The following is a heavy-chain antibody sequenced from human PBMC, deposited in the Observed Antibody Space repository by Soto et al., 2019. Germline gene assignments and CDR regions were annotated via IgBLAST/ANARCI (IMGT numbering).Heavy chain of an antibody. J-gene: IGHJ3*02. D-gene: IGHD3-10*01. V-gene: IGHV4-30-4*01. CDR2: IYYSGST. CDR1: GGSISSGDYY. CDR3: ARDQKGEGSYAFDI. Sequence: SETLSLTCTVSGGSISSGDYYWSWIRQPPGKGLEWIGYIYYSGSTYYNTSLKRRVTISVDTSKNQFFLKLSSVTAADTAVYYCARDQKGEGSYAFDIWGQGTMVTVSS.